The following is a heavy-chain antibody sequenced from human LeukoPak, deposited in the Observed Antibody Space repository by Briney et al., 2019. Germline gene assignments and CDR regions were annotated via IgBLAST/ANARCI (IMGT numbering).Heavy chain of an antibody. CDR3: ARGQGLKGAFDI. CDR2: ISDDGSNK. Sequence: GGSLRLSCAASGFTFSSYAMHWVRQAPGKGLEWVAVISDDGSNKYYADSVKGRFAISRDNSKNTLYLQMNSLRAEDTAVYYCARGQGLKGAFDIWGQGTMVTVSS. V-gene: IGHV3-30*09. J-gene: IGHJ3*02. CDR1: GFTFSSYA.